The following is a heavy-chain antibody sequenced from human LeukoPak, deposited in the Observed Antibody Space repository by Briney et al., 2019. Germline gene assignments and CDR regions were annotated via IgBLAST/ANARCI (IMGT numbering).Heavy chain of an antibody. J-gene: IGHJ4*02. Sequence: GGSLRLSCGASGFTFSDYLMTWIRQAPGKGLEWVSYITSSSSYTNYADSVKGRFTISRDNAKNSLFLQMNSLRAEDTAVYYCASFSVGWGQGTLVTVSS. CDR2: ITSSSSYT. CDR3: ASFSVG. D-gene: IGHD2-15*01. CDR1: GFTFSDYL. V-gene: IGHV3-11*03.